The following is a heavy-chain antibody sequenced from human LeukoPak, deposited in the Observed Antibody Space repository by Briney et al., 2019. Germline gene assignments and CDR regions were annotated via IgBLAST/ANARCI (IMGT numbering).Heavy chain of an antibody. CDR3: GRIIGYGGYYIDY. J-gene: IGHJ4*02. CDR2: IYYSGST. Sequence: SGSLSLTCAVSGGSISSYYWSWFRQPPGKGLEWVGYIYYSGSTNYNPSLKSRVTISVDTSKNQFSRKLSSVTAADTAVYYCGRIIGYGGYYIDYWGQGTLVTVSS. D-gene: IGHD3-22*01. V-gene: IGHV4-59*01. CDR1: GGSISSYY.